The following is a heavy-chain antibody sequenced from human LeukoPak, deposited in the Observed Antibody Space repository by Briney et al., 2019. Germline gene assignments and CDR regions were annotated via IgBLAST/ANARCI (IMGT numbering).Heavy chain of an antibody. V-gene: IGHV4-61*08. CDR2: IYYTGNT. CDR1: GGSISSGDYY. CDR3: ARDRPYPNYGMDV. J-gene: IGHJ6*02. Sequence: SETLSLTCTVSGGSISSGDYYWSWIRQPPGKGLEWIGYIYYTGNTNYNPSLKRRVTISVDTSNNQFSLKLTSVTAADTAVYYCARDRPYPNYGMDVWGQGTTVTVSS.